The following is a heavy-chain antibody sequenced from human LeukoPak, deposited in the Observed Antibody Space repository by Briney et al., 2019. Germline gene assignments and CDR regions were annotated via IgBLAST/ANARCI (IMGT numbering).Heavy chain of an antibody. V-gene: IGHV3-7*01. CDR1: GCSFSDYW. J-gene: IGHJ4*02. Sequence: PGGSLRLSCAASGCSFSDYWMTWVRPAPLKWLTCVAQIKQDGSEKYYVDSIKGRFTISRDNAKNLVYLQMNSLRAEDTAVYYCARGWNYAFRFDYWGQGTLVTVSS. CDR3: ARGWNYAFRFDY. D-gene: IGHD1-7*01. CDR2: IKQDGSEK.